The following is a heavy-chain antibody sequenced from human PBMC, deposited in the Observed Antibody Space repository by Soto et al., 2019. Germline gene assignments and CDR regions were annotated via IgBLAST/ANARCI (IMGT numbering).Heavy chain of an antibody. CDR3: AHNLVPGTSLFHP. V-gene: IGHV2-5*02. J-gene: IGHJ5*02. CDR1: GFSLSTSGVG. D-gene: IGHD6-19*01. CDR2: IYWDDDK. Sequence: QITLKESGPTLVKPTQTLTLTCTFSGFSLSTSGVGVVWIRQPPGKALEWLGIIYWDDDKRYRPSLKSKLTITKHTSKHQVVLTMTNIDPVDTGTYYCAHNLVPGTSLFHPLFQGTLVTLSS.